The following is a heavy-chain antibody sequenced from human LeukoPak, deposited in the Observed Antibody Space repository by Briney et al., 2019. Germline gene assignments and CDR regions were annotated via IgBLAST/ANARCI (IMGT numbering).Heavy chain of an antibody. Sequence: GGYLSLSCAASGFTFSNYEMNWLRQAPGKGLEWVSYISSSGSTIYYADSVKGRFTMSRDNAKKLLYLQMNSLRAEDTAVYYYARDTPGNDGTNGVCHAVGIQYWGQGTLVTVS. CDR1: GFTFSNYE. V-gene: IGHV3-48*03. CDR3: ARDTPGNDGTNGVCHAVGIQY. J-gene: IGHJ1*01. D-gene: IGHD2-8*01. CDR2: ISSSGSTI.